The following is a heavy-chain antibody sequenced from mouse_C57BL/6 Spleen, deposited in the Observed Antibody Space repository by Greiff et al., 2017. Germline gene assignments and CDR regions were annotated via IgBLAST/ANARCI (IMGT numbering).Heavy chain of an antibody. D-gene: IGHD2-4*01. Sequence: VKLLESGPGLVAPSQSLSITCTVSGFSLTSYAISWVRQPPGKGLEWLGVIWTGGGTNYNSALKSRLSISKENTKSQVFLKMNSLQTDDTARYYCARNDYDGYWYFDVWGTGTTVTVSS. J-gene: IGHJ1*03. CDR3: ARNDYDGYWYFDV. V-gene: IGHV2-9-1*01. CDR2: IWTGGGT. CDR1: GFSLTSYA.